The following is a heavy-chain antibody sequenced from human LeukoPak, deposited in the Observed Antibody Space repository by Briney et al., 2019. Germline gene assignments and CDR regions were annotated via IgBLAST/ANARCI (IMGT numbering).Heavy chain of an antibody. D-gene: IGHD6-19*01. CDR3: ARALGSSGWYNYYYYMDV. CDR1: GYTFTSYD. V-gene: IGHV1-8*03. J-gene: IGHJ6*03. CDR2: MNPNSGNT. Sequence: GASVKVSCKASGYTFTSYDINWVRQATGQGLEWMGWMNPNSGNTGYAQKFQGRVTITRNTSISTAYMELSSLRSEDTAVYYCARALGSSGWYNYYYYMDVWGKGTTVTVSS.